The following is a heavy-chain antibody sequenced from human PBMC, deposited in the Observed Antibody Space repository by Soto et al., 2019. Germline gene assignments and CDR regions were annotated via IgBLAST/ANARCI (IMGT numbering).Heavy chain of an antibody. V-gene: IGHV4-34*01. J-gene: IGHJ6*02. CDR3: ARENSQNAYSHYGMDV. CDR2: INDSGTT. Sequence: WETLSLTCAIYGGSFSGFYWSWIRQPPGKGLEWIGEINDSGTTNYNPSLKSRVTISADTSKTHFSLRLTSVTAADTAVYYCARENSQNAYSHYGMDVWGQVTTLTVSS. CDR1: GGSFSGFY.